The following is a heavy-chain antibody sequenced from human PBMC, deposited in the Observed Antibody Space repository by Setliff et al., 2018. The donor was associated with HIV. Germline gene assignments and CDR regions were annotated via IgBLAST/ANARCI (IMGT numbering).Heavy chain of an antibody. J-gene: IGHJ4*02. D-gene: IGHD2-15*01. Sequence: PGGSLRLSCAASGFTISSYHIHWVRQAPGKGLGWVAFVRHDGDVQIYADSVKGRFTASRDNPKNTVSLQLNSLRIEDTAVYYCARDFSWATDSWGQGTLVTVSS. CDR2: VRHDGDVQ. V-gene: IGHV3-30*02. CDR3: ARDFSWATDS. CDR1: GFTISSYH.